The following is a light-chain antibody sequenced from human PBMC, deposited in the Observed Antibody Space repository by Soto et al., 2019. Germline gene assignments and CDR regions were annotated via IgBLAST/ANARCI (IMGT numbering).Light chain of an antibody. V-gene: IGLV1-40*01. J-gene: IGLJ3*02. CDR3: QSYDNSLSGFWV. CDR1: SSNIGAGYD. Sequence: QSVLTQPPSVSGVPGQRVTISCTGSSSNIGAGYDVHWYQQFPGTAPKVVIYGDNNRPSGVPDRFSGSKSGTSASLAITGLQAEDEAEYYCQSYDNSLSGFWVFGGGTKLTVL. CDR2: GDN.